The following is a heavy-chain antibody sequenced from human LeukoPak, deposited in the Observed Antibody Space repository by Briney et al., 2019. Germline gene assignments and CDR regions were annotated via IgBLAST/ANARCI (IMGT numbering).Heavy chain of an antibody. CDR1: GFTFSSYA. CDR3: AREAGYCSSTSCYHFDY. Sequence: PGGSLRLSCAASGFTFSSYAMSWVRQAPGKGLEWVAVISYDGSNKYYADSVKGRFTISRDNSKNTLYLQMNSLRAEDTAVYYCAREAGYCSSTSCYHFDYWGQGTLVTVSS. CDR2: ISYDGSNK. V-gene: IGHV3-30*04. D-gene: IGHD2-2*03. J-gene: IGHJ4*02.